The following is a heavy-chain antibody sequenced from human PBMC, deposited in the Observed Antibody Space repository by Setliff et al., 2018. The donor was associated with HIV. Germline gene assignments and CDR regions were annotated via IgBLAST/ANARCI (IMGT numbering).Heavy chain of an antibody. J-gene: IGHJ6*02. CDR3: ARSPQVTIFGIKIKPPGGPDL. Sequence: PSETLSLTCAVYGGSFRSYFWSWIRQPPGKGLEWIGEINHSGSTNYNPSLKSRVTISVDTSKNQFSLKLNSVTAADTAVYYCARSPQVTIFGIKIKPPGGPDLWGQGTTVTVSS. CDR1: GGSFRSYF. V-gene: IGHV4-34*01. CDR2: INHSGST. D-gene: IGHD3-3*01.